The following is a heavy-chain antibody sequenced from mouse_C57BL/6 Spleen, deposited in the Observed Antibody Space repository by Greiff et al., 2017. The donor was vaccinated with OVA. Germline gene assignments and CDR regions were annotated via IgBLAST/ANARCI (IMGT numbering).Heavy chain of an antibody. Sequence: DVHLVESGGDLVKPGGSLKLSCAASGFTFSSYGMSWVRQTPDKRLEWVATISSGGSYTYYPDSVKGRFTISRDNAKNTLYLQMSSLKSEDTAMYYCARHDGNLAWFAYWGQGTLVTVSA. CDR2: ISSGGSYT. CDR3: ARHDGNLAWFAY. V-gene: IGHV5-6*01. CDR1: GFTFSSYG. J-gene: IGHJ3*01. D-gene: IGHD2-1*01.